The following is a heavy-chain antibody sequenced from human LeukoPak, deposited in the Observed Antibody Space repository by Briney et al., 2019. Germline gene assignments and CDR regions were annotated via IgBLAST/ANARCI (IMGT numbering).Heavy chain of an antibody. D-gene: IGHD6-19*01. CDR3: AKCSDKYSSGWDDGFDI. CDR1: GFTFSNYV. Sequence: HPGGSLRLSCAASGFTFSNYVINWVRQAPGKGLEWVSSVSRSGDTTYYAESVKGRFTISRDNSNNTLYLHMTSLRAEDTAVYYCAKCSDKYSSGWDDGFDIWGQGTVVTVSS. J-gene: IGHJ3*02. V-gene: IGHV3-23*01. CDR2: VSRSGDTT.